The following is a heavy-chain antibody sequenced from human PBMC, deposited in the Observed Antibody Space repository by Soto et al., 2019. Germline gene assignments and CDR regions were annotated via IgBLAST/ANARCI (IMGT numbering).Heavy chain of an antibody. CDR2: IYYSGST. V-gene: IGHV4-31*03. CDR3: ARDRIVVVPAAMPMRSWFDP. D-gene: IGHD2-2*01. CDR1: GGSISSGGYY. Sequence: SETLSLTCTVSGGSISSGGYYWSWIRQHPGKGLEWIGYIYYSGSTYYNPSLKSRVTISVDTSKNQFSLKLSSVTAADTAVYYCARDRIVVVPAAMPMRSWFDPWGQGTLVTVSS. J-gene: IGHJ5*02.